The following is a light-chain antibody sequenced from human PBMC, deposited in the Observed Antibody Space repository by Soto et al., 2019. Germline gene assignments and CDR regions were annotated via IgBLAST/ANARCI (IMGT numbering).Light chain of an antibody. CDR2: GAS. J-gene: IGKJ1*01. CDR1: QTIRSNY. CDR3: QQYGSSPWT. V-gene: IGKV3-20*01. Sequence: ETVLTQSPGTLSLSPGERATLSCRASQTIRSNYLAWYRQTPGQAPRLLIYGASNRATGIADRFSGTGSGTDFPLIISRLEPEYVALYYCQQYGSSPWTFGQGTKVEIK.